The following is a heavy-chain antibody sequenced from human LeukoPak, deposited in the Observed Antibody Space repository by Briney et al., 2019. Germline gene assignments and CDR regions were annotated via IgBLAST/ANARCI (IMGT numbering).Heavy chain of an antibody. V-gene: IGHV6-1*01. CDR2: TYYRSKWYN. Sequence: SQTLSLTCAISGDSVSTNSATWTWLRQSPSRGLEWLGRTYYRSKWYNDYAVPMKSRITINPDTSKNQFSLQLNSVTPEDTAVYYCARLMGAIWFQSWGHVTLVTDSS. D-gene: IGHD2-2*01. J-gene: IGHJ5*01. CDR1: GDSVSTNSAT. CDR3: ARLMGAIWFQS.